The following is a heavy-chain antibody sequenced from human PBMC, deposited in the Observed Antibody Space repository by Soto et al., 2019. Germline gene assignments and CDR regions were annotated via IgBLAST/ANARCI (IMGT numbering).Heavy chain of an antibody. D-gene: IGHD3-22*01. CDR2: IYYSGST. CDR1: GGSMISSRYY. Sequence: TSETLCLSCTVSGGSMISSRYYWGWIRQPPGKGLEWIGSIYYSGSTYYNPSLKSRVTISVDTSKNQFSLKLSSVTAADTAVYYCARDYDSSGDYWGQGTLVTVS. J-gene: IGHJ4*02. V-gene: IGHV4-39*01. CDR3: ARDYDSSGDY.